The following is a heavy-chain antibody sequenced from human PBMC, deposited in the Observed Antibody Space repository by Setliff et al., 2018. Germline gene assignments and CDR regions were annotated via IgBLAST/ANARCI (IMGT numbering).Heavy chain of an antibody. CDR3: ASRGYSYDDAFDI. D-gene: IGHD5-18*01. CDR1: GFTFSSYA. Sequence: GGSLRLSCAASGFTFSSYAMSWVRQAPGKGLEWVSAISGSGGSTYYADSVKGRFTISRDNAKNSLYLQMNSLRAEDTAVYYCASRGYSYDDAFDIWGQGTMVTVS. V-gene: IGHV3-23*01. CDR2: ISGSGGST. J-gene: IGHJ3*02.